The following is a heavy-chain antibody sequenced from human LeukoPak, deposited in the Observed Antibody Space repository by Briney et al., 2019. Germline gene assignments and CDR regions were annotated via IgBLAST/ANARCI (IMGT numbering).Heavy chain of an antibody. J-gene: IGHJ4*02. D-gene: IGHD2-2*02. CDR3: ARGRIPFDY. CDR2: INHSGST. V-gene: IGHV4-34*01. CDR1: GGSFSGYY. Sequence: SETLSLTCAVYGGSFSGYYWSWIRQPPGKGLEWIGEINHSGSTNYNPSLKSRVTILVDTSKNQFSLKLSSVTAADTAVYYCARGRIPFDYWGQGTLVTVSS.